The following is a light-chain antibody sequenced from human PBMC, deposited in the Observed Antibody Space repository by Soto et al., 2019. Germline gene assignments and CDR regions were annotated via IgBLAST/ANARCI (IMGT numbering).Light chain of an antibody. Sequence: EIVMTQSPATLSVSPGERATLSCRASPSISTDLAWYQQKPGQAPRLLIYDASTRATGVPARFSGSGSGTEFNLTISSLQSEDFAGDYCQHYNNWPLTFGQGTKLEIK. J-gene: IGKJ2*01. CDR3: QHYNNWPLT. V-gene: IGKV3-15*01. CDR2: DAS. CDR1: PSISTD.